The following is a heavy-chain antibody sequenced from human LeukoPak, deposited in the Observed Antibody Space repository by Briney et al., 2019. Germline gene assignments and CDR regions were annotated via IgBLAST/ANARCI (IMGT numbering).Heavy chain of an antibody. CDR1: GGSISSGGYY. J-gene: IGHJ4*02. D-gene: IGHD4-17*01. Sequence: SETLSLTCTVSGGSISSGGYYWSWIRQHPGKGLEWIGYIYYSGSTYHNPSLKGRVTISVDTSKNQLSLKLSSVTAADTAVYYCASSMTTVTTGVDYWGQGTLVTVSS. CDR2: IYYSGST. CDR3: ASSMTTVTTGVDY. V-gene: IGHV4-31*03.